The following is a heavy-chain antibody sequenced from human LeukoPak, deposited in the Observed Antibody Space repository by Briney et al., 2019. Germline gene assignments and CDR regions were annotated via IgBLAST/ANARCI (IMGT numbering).Heavy chain of an antibody. CDR3: ATLRGSDY. V-gene: IGHV3-48*03. CDR1: GFTFSSYE. D-gene: IGHD3-10*01. J-gene: IGHJ4*02. Sequence: GGSLRLSCAASGFTFSSYEMNWVRQAPGKGLEWISYMSSGGTTIYYADSVKGRFTISTDNAKNSLYLQMNSLRPEDTAVYYCATLRGSDYWGQGTLVTVSS. CDR2: MSSGGTTI.